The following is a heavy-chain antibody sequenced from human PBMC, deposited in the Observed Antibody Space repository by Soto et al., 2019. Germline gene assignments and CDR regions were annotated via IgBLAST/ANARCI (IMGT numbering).Heavy chain of an antibody. Sequence: SVKVSCKASGGTFSNFAISWVRQAPGQGLEWMGGIIPIFGTVNYAQKFQGRVTITADEFTSTAYMELSSLTSEDTAVYYCARYCSGGSCYQDDYWGQGTLVTVYS. CDR3: ARYCSGGSCYQDDY. V-gene: IGHV1-69*13. D-gene: IGHD2-15*01. J-gene: IGHJ4*02. CDR2: IIPIFGTV. CDR1: GGTFSNFA.